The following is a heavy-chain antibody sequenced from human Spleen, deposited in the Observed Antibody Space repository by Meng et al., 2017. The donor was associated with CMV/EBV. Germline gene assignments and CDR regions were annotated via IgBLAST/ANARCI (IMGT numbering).Heavy chain of an antibody. CDR2: IDWDGEE. CDR3: ARTYCSSTCCNGVSWIFDY. CDR1: GYSLRQIGMR. Sequence: SGPKLVKPTQSLTVTCNFGGYSLRQIGMRLSWIRQPPGKALEWLARIDWDGEEVYSTSLKTRLTLSRDNSKNQVSLTLTNMDPADTATYFCARTYCSSTCCNGVSWIFDYWGQGTRVTVSS. V-gene: IGHV2-70D*14. D-gene: IGHD2-2*01. J-gene: IGHJ4*02.